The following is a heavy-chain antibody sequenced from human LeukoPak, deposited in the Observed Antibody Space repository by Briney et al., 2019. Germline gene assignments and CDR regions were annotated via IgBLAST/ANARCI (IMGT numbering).Heavy chain of an antibody. D-gene: IGHD6-13*01. CDR2: INHSGST. Sequence: SESLSLTCAVYGCSFSGYYWSWIRQPPGKGLEWIGEINHSGSTNYNPSLKNRVTISVDTSKTQFSLKLSSVTAADTAVYYCASSSPPRSSSWYFPFKYWGQGTLVTVSS. CDR3: ASSSPPRSSSWYFPFKY. V-gene: IGHV4-34*01. J-gene: IGHJ4*02. CDR1: GCSFSGYY.